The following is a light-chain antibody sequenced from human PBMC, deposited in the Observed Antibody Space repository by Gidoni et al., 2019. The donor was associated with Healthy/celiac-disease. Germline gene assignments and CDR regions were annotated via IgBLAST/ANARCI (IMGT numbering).Light chain of an antibody. V-gene: IGLV3-27*01. CDR3: YSAADNNLRV. CDR1: VLAKKY. CDR2: KDS. J-gene: IGLJ3*02. Sequence: YELTQPSSVSVSPGQTARITCSGDVLAKKYARWFQQKPGQAPVLVIYKDSERPSGIPERFSGSSSGTTVTLTISGAQVEDEADYYCYSAADNNLRVFGGGTKLTVL.